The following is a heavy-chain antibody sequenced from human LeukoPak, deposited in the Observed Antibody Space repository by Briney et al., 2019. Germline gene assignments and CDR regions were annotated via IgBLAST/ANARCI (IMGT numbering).Heavy chain of an antibody. CDR3: AKDRDCSSTGCYVFAN. CDR1: GVTLRNYA. CDR2: ISGDGEST. J-gene: IGHJ4*02. Sequence: PVGSLRLSCAASGVTLRNYAMTWIRQAPGKGLQWVSVISGDGESTYYADSVRGRSTISRDNSKNTMYLQMNNLRAEDTAIYYCAKDRDCSSTGCYVFANWGQGTLVTVSS. D-gene: IGHD2-2*01. V-gene: IGHV3-23*01.